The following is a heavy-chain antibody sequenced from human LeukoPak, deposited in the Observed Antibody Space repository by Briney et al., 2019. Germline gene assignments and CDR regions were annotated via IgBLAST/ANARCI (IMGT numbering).Heavy chain of an antibody. V-gene: IGHV4-34*01. CDR3: TKMTRGHDY. D-gene: IGHD4-11*01. CDR2: INHSGYT. CDR1: GVSFNDYY. J-gene: IGHJ4*02. Sequence: SETLSLTCAVSGVSFNDYYWSWVRQTPGKGLEWIGEINHSGYTNDSPSLKSRVTLSIDTSRKQFSLNLRSVTVADTGIYYCTKMTRGHDYWGQGTLVTVSS.